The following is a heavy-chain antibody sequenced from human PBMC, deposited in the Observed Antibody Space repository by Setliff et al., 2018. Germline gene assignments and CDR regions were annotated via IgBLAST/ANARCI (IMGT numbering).Heavy chain of an antibody. D-gene: IGHD2-8*01. CDR3: AKDKDVDGAPWFFDY. J-gene: IGHJ4*02. V-gene: IGHV3-72*01. CDR2: SRDKPSSYTT. Sequence: PGGSLRLSCAASGFTFSDHYMDWVRQTPGKGLEWVGRSRDKPSSYTTEYADSVKGRFTISRGTSQNTLFLQMNSLRPEDTGVYYCAKDKDVDGAPWFFDYWGQGTLVTVSS. CDR1: GFTFSDHY.